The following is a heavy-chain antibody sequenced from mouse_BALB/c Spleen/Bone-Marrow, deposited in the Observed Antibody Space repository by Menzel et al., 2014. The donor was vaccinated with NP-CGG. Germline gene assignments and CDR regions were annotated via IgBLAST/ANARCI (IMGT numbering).Heavy chain of an antibody. CDR2: IRNKAYSYTT. CDR3: ARDMGGLLFDY. D-gene: IGHD2-3*01. CDR1: GFTFTDYY. V-gene: IGHV7-3*02. Sequence: EVKLVESGGGLVQPGGSLRLSCAPSGFTFTDYYMNWVRQPPGKALEWLGFIRNKAYSYTTEYSASVKGRFTISRDNSQSILYLQMNTLRAEDSATYYCARDMGGLLFDYWGQGTTLTVSS. J-gene: IGHJ2*01.